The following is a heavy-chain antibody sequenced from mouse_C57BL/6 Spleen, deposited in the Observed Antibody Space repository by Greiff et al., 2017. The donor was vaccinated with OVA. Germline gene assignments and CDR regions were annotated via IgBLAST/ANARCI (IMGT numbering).Heavy chain of an antibody. Sequence: EVKLVESGGDLVKPGGSLKLSCAASGFTFSSYGMSWVRQTPDKRLEWVATISSGGSYTYYPDSVKGRFTISRDNAKNTLYLQMSSLKSEDTAMYYCARPPYGNYGYFDVWGTGTTVTVSS. CDR2: ISSGGSYT. D-gene: IGHD2-1*01. CDR3: ARPPYGNYGYFDV. J-gene: IGHJ1*03. CDR1: GFTFSSYG. V-gene: IGHV5-6*01.